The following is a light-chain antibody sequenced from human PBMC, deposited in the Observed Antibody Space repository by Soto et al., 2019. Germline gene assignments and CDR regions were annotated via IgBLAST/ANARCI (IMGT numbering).Light chain of an antibody. J-gene: IGLJ1*01. Sequence: QSVLTQPPSASGSPGQSVTISCIGTASDIGRYNYVSWYQHHPGKAPKLIIYEVTKRPSGVPDRFSGSKSGNTASLTVSGLQADDEADYYRNSYVGSNNYVFGTGTKVTVL. CDR2: EVT. CDR1: ASDIGRYNY. CDR3: NSYVGSNNYV. V-gene: IGLV2-8*01.